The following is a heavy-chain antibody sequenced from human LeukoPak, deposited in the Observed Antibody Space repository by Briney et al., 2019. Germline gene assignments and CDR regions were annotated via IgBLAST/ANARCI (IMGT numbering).Heavy chain of an antibody. D-gene: IGHD4-11*01. CDR3: ARDGNYGAFDY. J-gene: IGHJ4*02. CDR1: GGSISSGSYY. Sequence: SQTLSLTCTVSGGSISSGSYYWSWIRQPAGKGLEWIGRIYTSRSTNYNPSLKSRVTISVDTSKNQFSLKLSSVTAADTAVYYCARDGNYGAFDYWGQGTLVAVYS. V-gene: IGHV4-61*02. CDR2: IYTSRST.